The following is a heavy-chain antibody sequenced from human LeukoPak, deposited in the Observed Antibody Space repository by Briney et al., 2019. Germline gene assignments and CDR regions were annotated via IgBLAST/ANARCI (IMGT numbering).Heavy chain of an antibody. CDR1: GGSISSYY. D-gene: IGHD4-17*01. Sequence: PSETLSLTCTVSGGSISSYYWSWIRQPPGKGLEWIGYIYYSGSTNYNPSLKSRVTISVDTSKNQFSLKLSSVTAADTAVYHCARAEDSGDYVLDYWGQGTLVTVSS. CDR2: IYYSGST. V-gene: IGHV4-59*01. J-gene: IGHJ4*02. CDR3: ARAEDSGDYVLDY.